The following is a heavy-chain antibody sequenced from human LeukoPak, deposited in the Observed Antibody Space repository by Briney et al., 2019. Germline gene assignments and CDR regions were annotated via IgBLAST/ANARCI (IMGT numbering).Heavy chain of an antibody. CDR3: ASDPGSGSYYY. D-gene: IGHD1-26*01. CDR2: MNPNSGNT. CDR1: GYTFTSYD. J-gene: IGHJ4*02. Sequence: ASVTVSCKASGYTFTSYDINWVRQATGQGLEWMGWMNPNSGNTGYAQKFQGRVTITADESTSTAYMELSSLRSEDTAVYYCASDPGSGSYYYWGQGTLVTVSS. V-gene: IGHV1-8*01.